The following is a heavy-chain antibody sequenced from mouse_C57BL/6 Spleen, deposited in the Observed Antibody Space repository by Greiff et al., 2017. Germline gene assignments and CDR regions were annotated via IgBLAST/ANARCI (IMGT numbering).Heavy chain of an antibody. CDR3: WGGGTHWGRRDY. V-gene: IGHV8-2*01. J-gene: IGHJ2*01. D-gene: IGHD4-1*01. CDR1: ISLSTSGMGL. Sequence: QVPLKECGPGILQPSPTLSLACTFSGISLSTSGMGLSWLRKPPGKALVWLASIWNNDNDYNPSLKSRLTLSKETSNYPVILKLTRVATADSATDDGAWGGGTHWGRRDYWGQGTTLTVSS. CDR2: WNNDND.